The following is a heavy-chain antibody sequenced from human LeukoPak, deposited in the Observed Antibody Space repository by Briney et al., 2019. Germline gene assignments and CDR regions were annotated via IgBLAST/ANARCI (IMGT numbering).Heavy chain of an antibody. CDR2: ISSTGTYL. CDR1: GFTFTAYN. J-gene: IGHJ4*02. Sequence: GGSLRLSCAASGFTFTAYNMNWVRQAPGKGLEWVSSISSTGTYLYYADSVKGRFTISRDKNSLYLRMNSLRAEDTAVYYCARDRRVRGVILLIATTRYYFDYWGQGTLVTVSS. V-gene: IGHV3-21*06. D-gene: IGHD3-10*01. CDR3: ARDRRVRGVILLIATTRYYFDY.